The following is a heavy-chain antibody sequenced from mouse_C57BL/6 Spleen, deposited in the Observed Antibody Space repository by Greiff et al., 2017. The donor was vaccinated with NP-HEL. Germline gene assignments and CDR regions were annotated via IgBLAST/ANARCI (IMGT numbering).Heavy chain of an antibody. J-gene: IGHJ4*01. CDR3: ARDCTPVVAWSMDY. V-gene: IGHV1-55*01. CDR1: GYTFTSYW. Sequence: QVQLQQPGAELVKPGASVKMSCTASGYTFTSYWITWVKQRPGQGLEWIGDIYPGSGSTNYTEKFTSKATLTVDTYSSTVYMKHSRLTSEDSAVYYGARDCTPVVAWSMDYWGQGTSVTVSS. CDR2: IYPGSGST. D-gene: IGHD1-1*01.